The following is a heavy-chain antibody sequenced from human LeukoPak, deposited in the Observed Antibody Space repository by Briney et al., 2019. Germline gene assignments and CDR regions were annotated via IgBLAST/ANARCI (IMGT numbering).Heavy chain of an antibody. CDR1: GFTFSSYA. J-gene: IGHJ4*02. V-gene: IGHV3-23*01. CDR3: AKKGATTGDFDY. Sequence: PGGSLRLSCAASGFTFSSYAMSWVRQAPGKGLEWVSAVSGSGGSKYYADSVKGRFTISRDNSKNTLYLQMNSPRAEDTAVYYCAKKGATTGDFDYWGQGTLVTVSS. D-gene: IGHD1-26*01. CDR2: VSGSGGSK.